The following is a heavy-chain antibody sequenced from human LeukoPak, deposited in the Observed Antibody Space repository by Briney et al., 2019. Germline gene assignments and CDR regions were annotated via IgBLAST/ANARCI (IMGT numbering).Heavy chain of an antibody. J-gene: IGHJ4*02. Sequence: PGGSLRLSCVASGFTFSSYWMAWVRQAPGKGLEWVANIKQDESEKNYVDSVKGRFTISRDNAKNSLFLQMNSLRAEDTAMYFCVRDGRNWLWGQGTLVTVSS. D-gene: IGHD1-1*01. V-gene: IGHV3-7*01. CDR2: IKQDESEK. CDR1: GFTFSSYW. CDR3: VRDGRNWL.